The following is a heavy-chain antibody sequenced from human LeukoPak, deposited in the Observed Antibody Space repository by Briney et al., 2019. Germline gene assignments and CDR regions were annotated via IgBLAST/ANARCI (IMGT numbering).Heavy chain of an antibody. D-gene: IGHD3-22*01. CDR3: ASSGTYYYDSSGYYLDY. CDR1: GFTFSSYA. V-gene: IGHV3-30-3*01. CDR2: ISYDGSNK. J-gene: IGHJ4*02. Sequence: PGGSLRLSCAASGFTFSSYAMHWVRQAPGKGLEWVAVISYDGSNKHYADSVKGRFTISRDNSKNTLYLQMNSLRAEDTAVYYCASSGTYYYDSSGYYLDYWGQGTLVTVSS.